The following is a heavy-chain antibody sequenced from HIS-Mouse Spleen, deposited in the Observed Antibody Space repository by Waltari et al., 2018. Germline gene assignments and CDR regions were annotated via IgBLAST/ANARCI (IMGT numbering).Heavy chain of an antibody. V-gene: IGHV4-34*01. CDR2: INHSGST. CDR3: ARDYSNYLYYFDY. J-gene: IGHJ4*02. CDR1: GGSFRGYY. D-gene: IGHD4-4*01. Sequence: QVQLQQWGAGLLKPSETLSLTCAVYGGSFRGYYWRWIRQPPGKGLEWIGEINHSGSTNYNPSLKSRVTISVDTSKNQFSLKLSSVTAADTAVYYCARDYSNYLYYFDYWGQGTLVTVSS.